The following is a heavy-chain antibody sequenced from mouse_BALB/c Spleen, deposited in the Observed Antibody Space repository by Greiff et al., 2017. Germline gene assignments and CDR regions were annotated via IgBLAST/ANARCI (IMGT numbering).Heavy chain of an antibody. CDR1: GYTFTSYN. Sequence: QVQLQQPGAELVKPGASVKMSCKASGYTFTSYNMHWVKQTPGQGLEWIGAIYPGNGDTSYNQKFKGKATLTADKSSSTAYMQLSSLTSEDSAVYYCARGGYPYAMDYWGQGTSVTVSS. V-gene: IGHV1-12*01. CDR2: IYPGNGDT. J-gene: IGHJ4*01. CDR3: ARGGYPYAMDY.